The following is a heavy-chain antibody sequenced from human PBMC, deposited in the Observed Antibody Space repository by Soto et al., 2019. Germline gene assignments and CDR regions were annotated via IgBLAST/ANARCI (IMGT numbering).Heavy chain of an antibody. CDR3: ARSYYYDSSGYYWTPYFDY. CDR2: IYHSGST. D-gene: IGHD3-22*01. V-gene: IGHV4-4*02. Sequence: PSETLSLTCAVSGGSISSSNWWSWVRQPPGKGLEWIGEIYHSGSTNYNPSLKSRVTISVDKSKNQFSLKLSSVTAADTAVYYCARSYYYDSSGYYWTPYFDYWGQGTLVTVSS. CDR1: GGSISSSNW. J-gene: IGHJ4*02.